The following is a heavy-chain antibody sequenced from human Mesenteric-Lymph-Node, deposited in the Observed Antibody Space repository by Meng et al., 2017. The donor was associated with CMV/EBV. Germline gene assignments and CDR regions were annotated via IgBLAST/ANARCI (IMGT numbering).Heavy chain of an antibody. CDR2: IAYDDSYK. Sequence: GGSLRLSCAASGFSFNSYWMNWVRQAPGKGLEWVAVIAYDDSYKSYADSVRGRFTISRDNSKNTLYLQMDSLVPQDTAVYFCARDQQWEPYYYALDVWGQGTTVTVSS. CDR3: ARDQQWEPYYYALDV. J-gene: IGHJ6*02. V-gene: IGHV3-30*03. D-gene: IGHD1-26*01. CDR1: GFSFNSYW.